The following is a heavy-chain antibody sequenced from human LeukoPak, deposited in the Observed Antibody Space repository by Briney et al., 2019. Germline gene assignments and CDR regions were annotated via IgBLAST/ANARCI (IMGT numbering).Heavy chain of an antibody. CDR1: GGSISSYF. V-gene: IGHV4-4*07. Sequence: SETLSLTCTVSGGSISSYFWSWTRQPAGKGLEWIGHIYTSGNTNYNPSLKSRVTMSIDTSKNQFSLNLSSVTAADTAIYYCARANWGLLRNSFDIWGQGTMVTVSS. CDR3: ARANWGLLRNSFDI. CDR2: IYTSGNT. J-gene: IGHJ3*02. D-gene: IGHD7-27*01.